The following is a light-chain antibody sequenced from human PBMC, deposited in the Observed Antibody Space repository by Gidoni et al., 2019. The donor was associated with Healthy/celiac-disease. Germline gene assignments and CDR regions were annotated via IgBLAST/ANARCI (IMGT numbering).Light chain of an antibody. CDR2: DNN. Sequence: QYGLTNPPPGSAATGQKVTISCSGSRPSIRTNYVSSYQQLPVTAPKLLIYDNNKRPSDIPDRFSGSKSGTSATLGITGLQPGDEADYYCGTWDSCLSAVVFGGGTKLTVL. V-gene: IGLV1-51*01. CDR1: RPSIRTNY. J-gene: IGLJ2*01. CDR3: GTWDSCLSAVV.